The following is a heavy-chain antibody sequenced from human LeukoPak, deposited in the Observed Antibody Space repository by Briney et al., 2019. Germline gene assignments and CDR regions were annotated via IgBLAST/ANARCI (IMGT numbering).Heavy chain of an antibody. V-gene: IGHV3-23*01. J-gene: IGHJ6*02. D-gene: IGHD3-10*01. CDR3: ARDRGEYYGSGSYYVYYHYGMDV. Sequence: GGSLRLSCAASGFTFSCYAMSRVRQAPGKGLEWVSAISGSGGSTYYADSVKGRFTISRENAKNSLYLQMNSLRAGDTAVYYCARDRGEYYGSGSYYVYYHYGMDVWGQGTTVTVSS. CDR2: ISGSGGST. CDR1: GFTFSCYA.